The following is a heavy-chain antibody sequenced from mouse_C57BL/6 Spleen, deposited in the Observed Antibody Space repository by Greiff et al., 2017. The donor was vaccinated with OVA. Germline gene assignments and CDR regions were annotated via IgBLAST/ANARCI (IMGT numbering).Heavy chain of an antibody. V-gene: IGHV1-52*01. CDR3: ARKGTAQANYFDY. CDR2: IDPSDSET. J-gene: IGHJ2*01. CDR1: GYTFTSYW. Sequence: VQLQQPGAELVRPGSSVKLSCKASGYTFTSYWMRWVKQRPIQGLEWIGNIDPSDSETHYNQKFKDKATLTVDKSSSTAYMQLSSLTSEDSAVYYCARKGTAQANYFDYWGQGTTLTVSS. D-gene: IGHD3-2*02.